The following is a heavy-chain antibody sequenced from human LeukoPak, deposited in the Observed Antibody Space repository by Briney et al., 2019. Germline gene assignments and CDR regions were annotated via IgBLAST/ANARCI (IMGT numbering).Heavy chain of an antibody. CDR2: MNYGGTS. D-gene: IGHD3-10*01. J-gene: IGHJ4*02. V-gene: IGHV4-39*07. CDR3: AREGDMVRGVIIT. CDR1: GGSLSSSSTSY. Sequence: SETLSLTCTVSGGSLSSSSTSYWGWIRQPPGKGLEWIGSMNYGGTSHYNPSLKSRVTISVDTSKNQFSLKLSSVTAADTAVYYCAREGDMVRGVIITWGQGTLVTVSS.